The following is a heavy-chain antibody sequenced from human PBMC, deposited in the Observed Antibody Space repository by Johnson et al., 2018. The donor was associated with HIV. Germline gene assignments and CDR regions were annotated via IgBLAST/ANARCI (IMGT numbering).Heavy chain of an antibody. CDR2: MYAGGST. V-gene: IGHV3-66*01. Sequence: VQLVESGGGLVKPGGSLRLSCAASGFTFSDYYMSWIRQAPGKGLEWVSVMYAGGSTYYTDAVKGRFTISRDNSDNTLFLQMNSLRADDTAMYYCALSTSWYIAFDIWGQGTMVTVSS. CDR1: GFTFSDYY. CDR3: ALSTSWYIAFDI. J-gene: IGHJ3*02. D-gene: IGHD6-13*01.